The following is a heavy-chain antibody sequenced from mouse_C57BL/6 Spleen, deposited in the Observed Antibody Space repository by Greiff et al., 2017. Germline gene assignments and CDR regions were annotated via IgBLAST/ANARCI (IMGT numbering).Heavy chain of an antibody. CDR1: GYTFTRYG. CDR2: IYPRSGNT. V-gene: IGHV1-81*01. CDR3: ARDYGSSYPAY. J-gene: IGHJ2*01. D-gene: IGHD1-1*01. Sequence: QVQLQHSGAELTRPGASVKLSCKASGYTFTRYGISWVKQRTGQGLEWLGEIYPRSGNTYYNEKFKGKATLTADTSSSTAYMELRSLTSEDSAVYFCARDYGSSYPAYWGQGTTLTVSS.